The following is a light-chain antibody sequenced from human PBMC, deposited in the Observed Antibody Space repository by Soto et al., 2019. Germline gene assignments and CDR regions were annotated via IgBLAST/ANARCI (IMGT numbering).Light chain of an antibody. Sequence: QSALTQPASVSGSPGQSITISCTGASSDVGNCNCVSWYQQHPGKAPKLMIYEVSNRPSGVSDRFSGSKAGNTASLTISGLQAEDEAVYYCSSFTTSSTGVFGGGTKLTAL. CDR3: SSFTTSSTGV. CDR1: SSDVGNCNC. CDR2: EVS. J-gene: IGLJ3*02. V-gene: IGLV2-14*01.